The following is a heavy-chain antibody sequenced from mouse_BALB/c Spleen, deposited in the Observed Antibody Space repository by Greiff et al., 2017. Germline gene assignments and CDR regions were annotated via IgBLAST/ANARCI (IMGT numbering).Heavy chain of an antibody. Sequence: EVKLVESGPGLVKPSQSLSLTCTVTGYSITSDYAWNWIRQFPGNKLEWMGYISYSGSTSYNPSLKSRISITRDTSKNQFFLQLNSVTTEDTATYYCARSNGNGVYFDYWGQGTTLTVSS. J-gene: IGHJ2*01. CDR2: ISYSGST. D-gene: IGHD2-1*01. CDR1: GYSITSDYA. V-gene: IGHV3-2*02. CDR3: ARSNGNGVYFDY.